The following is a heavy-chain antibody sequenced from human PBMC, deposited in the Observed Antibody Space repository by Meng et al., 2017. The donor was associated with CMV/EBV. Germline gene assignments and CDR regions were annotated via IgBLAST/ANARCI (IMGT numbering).Heavy chain of an antibody. J-gene: IGHJ3*02. D-gene: IGHD2-2*01. CDR3: ARNYVPAAISGDAFDI. V-gene: IGHV3-21*01. CDR2: ISSSSSYI. Sequence: GESLKISCAASGFTFSSYSMNWVRQAPGKGLEWVSSISSSSSYIYYADSVKGRFTISRDNAKNSLYLQMNSLRAEDTAVYYCARNYVPAAISGDAFDIWGQGTMVTVS. CDR1: GFTFSSYS.